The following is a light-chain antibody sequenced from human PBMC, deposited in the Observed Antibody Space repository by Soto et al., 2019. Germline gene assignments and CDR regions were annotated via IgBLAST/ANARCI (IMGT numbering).Light chain of an antibody. CDR1: ISDVGTYNL. Sequence: QSVLTQPASVSGSPGQSITISCTGTISDVGTYNLVSWYQQHPGKAPKLMISEVSKRPSGVSNRFSGSKSGNTASLTISGLQAEDEADYYCCSYVGSRTYVFGTGTKVTVL. V-gene: IGLV2-23*02. J-gene: IGLJ1*01. CDR3: CSYVGSRTYV. CDR2: EVS.